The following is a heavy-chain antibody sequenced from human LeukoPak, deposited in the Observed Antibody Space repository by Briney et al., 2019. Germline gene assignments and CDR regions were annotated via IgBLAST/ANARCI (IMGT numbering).Heavy chain of an antibody. Sequence: GGSLRLSCAASGFTFSSYEMNWVRQAPGKGLEWVGRIKSKTDGETTDYSAPVKGRFTISRDDSKNTLYLQMSSLKIEDTAVYYCTGDIGGYSTIIDYWGQGTLVTVSS. D-gene: IGHD3-22*01. V-gene: IGHV3-15*01. J-gene: IGHJ4*02. CDR3: TGDIGGYSTIIDY. CDR1: GFTFSSYE. CDR2: IKSKTDGETT.